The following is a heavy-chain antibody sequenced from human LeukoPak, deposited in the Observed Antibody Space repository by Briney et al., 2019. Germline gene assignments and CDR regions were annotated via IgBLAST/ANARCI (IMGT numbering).Heavy chain of an antibody. CDR1: GFTFSSYS. CDR2: ISSSNSYI. D-gene: IGHD3-10*01. J-gene: IGHJ4*02. CDR3: ARWYYYGSGSHFDY. V-gene: IGHV3-21*01. Sequence: GGSQRLSCAASGFTFSSYSMNWVRQAPGKGLEWVSSISSSNSYIYYADSVKGRFTISRDNAKNSLYLQMNSLRAEDTAVYYCARWYYYGSGSHFDYWGQGTMVT.